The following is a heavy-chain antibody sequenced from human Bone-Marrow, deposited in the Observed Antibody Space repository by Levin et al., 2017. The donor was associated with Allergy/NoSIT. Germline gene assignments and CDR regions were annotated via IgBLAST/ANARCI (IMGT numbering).Heavy chain of an antibody. D-gene: IGHD4-17*01. J-gene: IGHJ4*02. CDR2: ISHDGSKT. CDR1: GFDFSTHT. Sequence: GGSLRLSCAASGFDFSTHTMHWVRQAPGKGLEWVAVISHDGSKTFYADSVKGRFIISRDNSKNTVHLQINSLRVEDSALFYCVKVRGGYGDYVGRALEDWGQGTLVSVSS. V-gene: IGHV3-30*18. CDR3: VKVRGGYGDYVGRALED.